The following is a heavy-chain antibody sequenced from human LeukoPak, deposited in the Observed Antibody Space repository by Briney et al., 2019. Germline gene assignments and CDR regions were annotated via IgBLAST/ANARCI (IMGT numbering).Heavy chain of an antibody. CDR1: GFTFSSYA. CDR3: VKVGQLRVKHYFDY. J-gene: IGHJ4*02. V-gene: IGHV3-23*01. CDR2: ISGSGGST. D-gene: IGHD2-2*01. Sequence: GGSLRLSCAASGFTFSSYAMSWVRQAPGKGLEWVSAISGSGGSTYYADSVKGRFTISRDNSKNTLYLQMNSLRAEDTAVYYCVKVGQLRVKHYFDYWGQGTLVTVSS.